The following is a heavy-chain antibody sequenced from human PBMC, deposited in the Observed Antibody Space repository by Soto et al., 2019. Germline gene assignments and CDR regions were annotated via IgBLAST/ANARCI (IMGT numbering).Heavy chain of an antibody. V-gene: IGHV4-4*07. D-gene: IGHD6-6*01. Sequence: QVQLQESGPGLVKPSETLSLTCTVSGGSISRYYWSWIRLPAGQGLEWIGRIYTSGSTNSNPSLQSRVTMSVDTSKDQFSLKLSSVTAADTAVYYCARDRIAARRGNWFDPWGQGTLVTVSS. J-gene: IGHJ5*02. CDR2: IYTSGST. CDR3: ARDRIAARRGNWFDP. CDR1: GGSISRYY.